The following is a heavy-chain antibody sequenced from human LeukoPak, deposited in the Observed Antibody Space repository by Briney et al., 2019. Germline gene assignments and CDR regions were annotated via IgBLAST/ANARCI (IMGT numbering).Heavy chain of an antibody. V-gene: IGHV3-30*02. D-gene: IGHD1-26*01. Sequence: GGSLRLSCAASGFTFSSYSMHWVRQAPGKGLEWVAFIRYDGSNKYYADSVKGRFTISRDNSKNTLYLQMNSLRAEDTAVFYCASVDPSGSYGGTTKDYWGQGTLVTVSS. CDR3: ASVDPSGSYGGTTKDY. CDR2: IRYDGSNK. CDR1: GFTFSSYS. J-gene: IGHJ4*02.